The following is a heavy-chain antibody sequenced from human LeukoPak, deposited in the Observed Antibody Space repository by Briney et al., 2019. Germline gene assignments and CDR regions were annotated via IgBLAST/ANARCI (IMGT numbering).Heavy chain of an antibody. J-gene: IGHJ4*02. CDR2: MNPNSGNT. CDR3: AKDRHAQWLAQFDY. CDR1: GYTFTSYD. Sequence: ASVKVSCKASGYTFTSYDINWVRQATGQGLEWMGWMNPNSGNTGYAQKFPGRVTITRNTSISTAYMELSSLRAEDTAVCYCAKDRHAQWLAQFDYWGQGTLVTVSS. V-gene: IGHV1-8*03. D-gene: IGHD6-19*01.